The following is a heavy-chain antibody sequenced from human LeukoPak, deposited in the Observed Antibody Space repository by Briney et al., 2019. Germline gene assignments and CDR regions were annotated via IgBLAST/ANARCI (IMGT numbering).Heavy chain of an antibody. CDR3: ARSNLDYGGNSAYNWFDP. Sequence: SETLSLTCAVYGGSFSGYYWSWIRQPPGKGLEWIGEINHSGSTNYNPSLKSRVTISVDTSKNQFSLKLSSVTAADTAVYYCARSNLDYGGNSAYNWFDPWGQGTLVTVSS. V-gene: IGHV4-34*01. CDR2: INHSGST. CDR1: GGSFSGYY. D-gene: IGHD4-23*01. J-gene: IGHJ5*02.